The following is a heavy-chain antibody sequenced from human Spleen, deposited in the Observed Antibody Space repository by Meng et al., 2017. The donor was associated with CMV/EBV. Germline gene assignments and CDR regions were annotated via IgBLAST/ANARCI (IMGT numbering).Heavy chain of an antibody. CDR1: GFTFISYA. J-gene: IGHJ4*02. D-gene: IGHD1-26*01. V-gene: IGHV3-23*03. Sequence: SGFTFISYAMSWVRQAPGKGLEWLSVVYSGTTNKYYADSVQGRFTIYRDDFKNTVYLQMNNLRAEDTAVYYCARHQGSGTYYNYLDYWGQGTLVTVSS. CDR2: VYSGTTNK. CDR3: ARHQGSGTYYNYLDY.